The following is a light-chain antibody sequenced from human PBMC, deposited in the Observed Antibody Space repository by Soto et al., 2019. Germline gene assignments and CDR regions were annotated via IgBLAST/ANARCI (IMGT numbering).Light chain of an antibody. CDR3: QHVGNSQYT. CDR2: STS. CDR1: QSIFSPY. J-gene: IGKJ2*01. V-gene: IGKV3-20*01. Sequence: IVLTQSPATLSLSPGEGATLSCRASQSIFSPYLAWYQQIPGQAPRLLIYSTSTRATGVPDRFSGSGSGTDFTLTIRRLEPGDFAVYYCQHVGNSQYTFGQGNKLEIK.